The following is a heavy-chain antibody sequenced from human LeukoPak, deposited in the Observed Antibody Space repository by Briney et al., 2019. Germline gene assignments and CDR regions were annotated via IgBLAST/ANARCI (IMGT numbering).Heavy chain of an antibody. CDR2: ISSSSSTI. V-gene: IGHV3-48*04. Sequence: PGGSLRLSCAASGFTFSSYSMNWVRQAPGKGLEWVSYISSSSSTIYYADSVKGRFTISRDNAKNSLYLQMNSLKTEDTAVYYCTSQRGITMIVVVIPDYWGQGTLVTVSS. J-gene: IGHJ4*02. D-gene: IGHD3-22*01. CDR1: GFTFSSYS. CDR3: TSQRGITMIVVVIPDY.